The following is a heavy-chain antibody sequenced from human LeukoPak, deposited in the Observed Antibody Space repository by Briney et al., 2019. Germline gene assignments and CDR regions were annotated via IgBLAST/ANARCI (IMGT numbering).Heavy chain of an antibody. J-gene: IGHJ4*02. CDR1: GGSISSYY. CDR2: IYYSGST. D-gene: IGHD6-19*01. V-gene: IGHV4-59*01. CDR3: AGTQIAVAGTLDY. Sequence: SETLSLTCTVSGGSISSYYWSWIRQPPGKGLEWIGYIYYSGSTNYNPSLKSRVTISVDTSKNRFSLKLSSVTAADTAVYYCAGTQIAVAGTLDYWGQGTLVTVSS.